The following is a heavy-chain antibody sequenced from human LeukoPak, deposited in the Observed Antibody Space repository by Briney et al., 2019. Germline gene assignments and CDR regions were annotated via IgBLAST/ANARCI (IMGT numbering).Heavy chain of an antibody. J-gene: IGHJ4*02. CDR1: GYSFMSSG. D-gene: IGHD2-2*02. V-gene: IGHV1-18*01. CDR3: ARVSAYCRSTTCYSDY. Sequence: ASVKVSCKASGYSFMSSGITWVRQAPGQGLEWMGWISAYTGNTNYAQNLQGRLTMTTDTSTSTAYMELRSLTSDDTAVYYYARVSAYCRSTTCYSDYWGQGTLVTVSS. CDR2: ISAYTGNT.